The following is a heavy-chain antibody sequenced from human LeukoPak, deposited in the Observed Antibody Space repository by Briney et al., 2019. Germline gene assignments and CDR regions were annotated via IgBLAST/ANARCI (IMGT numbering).Heavy chain of an antibody. Sequence: SETLSLTCTASGGSISSSSYYWGWIRQPPGKGLEWIGSIYYSGSTYYNPSLKSRVTISVDTSKNQFSLKLSSVTAADTAVYYCARRGYDFWSGYFDYWGQGTLVTVSS. J-gene: IGHJ4*02. CDR1: GGSISSSSYY. CDR2: IYYSGST. V-gene: IGHV4-39*01. D-gene: IGHD3-3*01. CDR3: ARRGYDFWSGYFDY.